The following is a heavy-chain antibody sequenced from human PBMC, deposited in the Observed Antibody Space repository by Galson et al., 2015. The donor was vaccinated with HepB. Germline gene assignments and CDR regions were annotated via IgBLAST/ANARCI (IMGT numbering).Heavy chain of an antibody. CDR2: ISYDGSNK. CDR1: GFTFSSYA. D-gene: IGHD5-18*01. Sequence: SLRLSCAASGFTFSSYAMHWVRQAPGKGLEWVAVISYDGSNKYYADSVKGRFTISRDNSKNTLYLRMNSLRAEDTAVYYCARYQGYSYGSRPDAFDIWGQGTMVTVSS. J-gene: IGHJ3*02. V-gene: IGHV3-30*04. CDR3: ARYQGYSYGSRPDAFDI.